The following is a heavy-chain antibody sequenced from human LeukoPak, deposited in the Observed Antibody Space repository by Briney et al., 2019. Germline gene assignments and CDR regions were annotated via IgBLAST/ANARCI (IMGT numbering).Heavy chain of an antibody. CDR1: GRSFSGYY. CDR2: INHSGST. V-gene: IGHV4-34*01. J-gene: IGHJ6*03. Sequence: PSETLSLTCAVYGRSFSGYYWSWIRQPPGKGLEWIGEINHSGSTNYNPSLKSRVTISVDTSKNQFSLKLSSVTAADTAVYYCARLNYYDSSGYYHPYYYYYYMDVWGKGTTVTVSS. D-gene: IGHD3-22*01. CDR3: ARLNYYDSSGYYHPYYYYYYMDV.